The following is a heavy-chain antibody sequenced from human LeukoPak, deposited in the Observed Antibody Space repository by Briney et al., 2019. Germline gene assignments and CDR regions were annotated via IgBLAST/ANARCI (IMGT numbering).Heavy chain of an antibody. V-gene: IGHV3-23*01. CDR3: ATDCSSTSCLPFDY. CDR1: GFAFSSYA. CDR2: ISGSGGST. J-gene: IGHJ4*02. D-gene: IGHD2-2*01. Sequence: GGSLRLSCAASGFAFSSYAMSWVRQAPGKGLEWVSAISGSGGSTYYADSVKGRFTISRDNSKNTLYLQMNSLRAEDTAVYYCATDCSSTSCLPFDYWGQGTLVTVSS.